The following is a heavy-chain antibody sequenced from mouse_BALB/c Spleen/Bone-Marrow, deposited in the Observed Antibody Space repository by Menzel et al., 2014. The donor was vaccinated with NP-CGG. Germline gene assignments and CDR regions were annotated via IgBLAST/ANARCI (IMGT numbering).Heavy chain of an antibody. D-gene: IGHD2-4*01. CDR2: INPNSGNT. CDR1: GYTITNYN. J-gene: IGHJ2*01. V-gene: IGHV1S29*02. CDR3: ARFADDCWCFDH. Sequence: EVKVQESGPKLVKPAHSVKISCRATGYTITNYNMHWVKQSQGKSLEWIGYINPNSGNTSYNQRLKNKASFTVDTSTNPSHLQFHTLTSEDSAAYYCARFADDCWCFDHWGQGTPVTVSS.